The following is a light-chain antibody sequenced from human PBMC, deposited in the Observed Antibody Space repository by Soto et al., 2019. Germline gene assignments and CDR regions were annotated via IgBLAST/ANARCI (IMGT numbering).Light chain of an antibody. CDR3: QQGNNFPLA. Sequence: DIQMTQSPSSVSASVGDSVTITCRASQYIGTWLAWYQQRPGKAPKLLISAASDLQSGVPTRFSGSGSGTDFTLTISSLQPEDSETYFCQQGNNFPLAFGGGTKVEIK. CDR2: AAS. CDR1: QYIGTW. V-gene: IGKV1-12*01. J-gene: IGKJ4*01.